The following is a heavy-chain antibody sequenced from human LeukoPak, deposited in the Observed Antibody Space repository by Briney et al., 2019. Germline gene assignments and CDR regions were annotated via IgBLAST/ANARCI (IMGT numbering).Heavy chain of an antibody. V-gene: IGHV4-59*01. D-gene: IGHD1-14*01. CDR1: GGSISYYY. CDR3: ARKGGHFDY. Sequence: SETLSLTCTVSGGSISYYYWSWIRQSPGKGLEGIGYIYYNGSTNYNPSLKSRVTISVDMSKNQFSLKVTSVTAADTAIYSCARKGGHFDYWGQGTLVTVSS. CDR2: IYYNGST. J-gene: IGHJ4*02.